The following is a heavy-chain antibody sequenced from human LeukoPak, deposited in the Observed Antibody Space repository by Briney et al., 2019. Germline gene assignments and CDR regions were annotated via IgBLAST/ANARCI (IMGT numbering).Heavy chain of an antibody. D-gene: IGHD6-13*01. CDR3: ARGAAAGRDY. Sequence: QSGGSLRLSCAASGFTFSSYNMNWVRQPPGKGLEWIGEIYHSGSTNYNPSLKSRVTISVDKSKNQFSLKLSSVTAADTAVYYCARGAAAGRDYWGQGTLVTVSS. J-gene: IGHJ4*02. CDR2: IYHSGST. CDR1: GFTFSSYNM. V-gene: IGHV4-4*02.